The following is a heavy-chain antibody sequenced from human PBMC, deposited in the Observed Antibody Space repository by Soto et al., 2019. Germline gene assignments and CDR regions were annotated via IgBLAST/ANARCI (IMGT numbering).Heavy chain of an antibody. CDR1: VVTFSSYG. D-gene: IGHD6-19*01. CDR3: ARVIAVAGTRRFDP. V-gene: IGHV1-69*13. Sequence: SVKVSCKASVVTFSSYGISGVRQPPGQGLEWMGGRIPICGTANYAQKVQGRVTITADESTSPAYMELSSLRSEDTAVYYCARVIAVAGTRRFDPWGQGTLVTVSS. J-gene: IGHJ5*02. CDR2: RIPICGTA.